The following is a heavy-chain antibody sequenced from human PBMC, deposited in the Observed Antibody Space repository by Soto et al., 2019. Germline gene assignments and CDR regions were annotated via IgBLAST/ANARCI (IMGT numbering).Heavy chain of an antibody. J-gene: IGHJ4*02. Sequence: SETLSLACIVPGGSIRSYYRNWIRQPAGTGVEWIGRIYTNERTNYSPSLKSRVTMSLDTSQNHLSLRVTALTAADTAVYYCASRDPGTSVDDWGQGTLVTVSS. D-gene: IGHD1-7*01. CDR3: ASRDPGTSVDD. CDR1: GGSIRSYY. V-gene: IGHV4-4*07. CDR2: IYTNERT.